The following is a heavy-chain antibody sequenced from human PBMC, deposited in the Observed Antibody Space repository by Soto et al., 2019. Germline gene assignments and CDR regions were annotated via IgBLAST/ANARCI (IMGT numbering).Heavy chain of an antibody. CDR1: GSTFSSFA. J-gene: IGHJ4*02. D-gene: IGHD3-3*01. V-gene: IGHV3-23*01. Sequence: EVQLLESGGGLVQPGGSLRLSCAASGSTFSSFAMTWVHQAPGGGLEWVSSISDSGGRIYYLDSVKGRFTVSRDNSKSTLYLQMSSLRAEDTAVYYCAKGVGSHYYDFRGQGALVTVSS. CDR2: ISDSGGRI. CDR3: AKGVGSHYYDF.